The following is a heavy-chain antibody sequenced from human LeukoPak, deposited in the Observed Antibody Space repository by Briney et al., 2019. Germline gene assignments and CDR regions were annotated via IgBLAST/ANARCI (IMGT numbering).Heavy chain of an antibody. CDR2: ISFEGSIQ. CDR3: AKENTPMASPWYFED. CDR1: GFTFSSFG. D-gene: IGHD3-10*01. V-gene: IGHV3-30*18. J-gene: IGHJ1*01. Sequence: GGSLRLSCAASGFTFSSFGMHWVRQAPGKGLGWVAVISFEGSIQHYDDSVKGRFTISRDNARNTLYLQMSSLRDEDTAVYYCAKENTPMASPWYFEDWGPGTLVTVSS.